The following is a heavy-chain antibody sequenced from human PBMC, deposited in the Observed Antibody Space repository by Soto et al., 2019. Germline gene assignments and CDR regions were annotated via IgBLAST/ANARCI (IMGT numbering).Heavy chain of an antibody. CDR1: GFTFSNAW. V-gene: IGHV3-15*01. D-gene: IGHD3-9*01. Sequence: GGSLRLSCAASGFTFSNAWMSWVRQAPGKGLEWVGRIKSKTDGGTTDYAAPVKGRFTISRDDSKNTLYLQMNSLKTEDTAVYYCTTGDILTGYWYYFDYWGQGTLVTVSS. J-gene: IGHJ4*02. CDR2: IKSKTDGGTT. CDR3: TTGDILTGYWYYFDY.